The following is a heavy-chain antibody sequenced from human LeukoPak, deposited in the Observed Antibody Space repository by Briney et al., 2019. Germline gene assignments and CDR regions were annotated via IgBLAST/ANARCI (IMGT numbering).Heavy chain of an antibody. CDR2: IRSDGSDE. CDR3: ARDWFHAIDY. D-gene: IGHD2/OR15-2a*01. V-gene: IGHV3-74*01. J-gene: IGHJ4*02. CDR1: GFTFDEYG. Sequence: GGSLRLSCTASGFTFDEYGMAWVRQVPGKGLVWVSRIRSDGSDERYAEAVKGRFTISRDNAKNTLYLQMNSLRDEDTAVYYCARDWFHAIDYWGQGTLVTVSS.